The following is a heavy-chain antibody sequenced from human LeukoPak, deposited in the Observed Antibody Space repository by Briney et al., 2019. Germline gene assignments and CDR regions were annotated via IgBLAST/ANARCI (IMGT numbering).Heavy chain of an antibody. CDR1: GFTFDDYA. Sequence: GGSLRLSCAASGFTFDDYAMHWVRQAPGKGLEWVSCISWNSGSIAYADSLKGRFIISRDNAKNSLYLQMNSLRAEDTALYYCAKVGYSYGYASFDYWGQGTLVTVSS. CDR2: ISWNSGSI. V-gene: IGHV3-9*01. D-gene: IGHD5-18*01. CDR3: AKVGYSYGYASFDY. J-gene: IGHJ4*02.